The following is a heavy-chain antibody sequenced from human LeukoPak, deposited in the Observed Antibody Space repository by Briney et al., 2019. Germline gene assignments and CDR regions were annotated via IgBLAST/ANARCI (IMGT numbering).Heavy chain of an antibody. J-gene: IGHJ3*02. Sequence: SETLSLTCIVSGGSISSSIYYWAWVRQPPGKGLEWIGTVFYNGATQYSPSPRSRVTISIDTSKNQFSLKLSSVTAADTAVYYCARDQGYDSSGSAFDIWGQGTMVTVSS. D-gene: IGHD3-22*01. CDR2: VFYNGAT. CDR3: ARDQGYDSSGSAFDI. CDR1: GGSISSSIYY. V-gene: IGHV4-39*07.